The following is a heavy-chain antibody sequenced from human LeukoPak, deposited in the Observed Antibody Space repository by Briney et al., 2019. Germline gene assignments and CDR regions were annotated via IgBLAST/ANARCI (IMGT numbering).Heavy chain of an antibody. J-gene: IGHJ4*02. V-gene: IGHV1-8*01. CDR1: GYTFTTFD. CDR3: ARDRGSYYPARYFDY. Sequence: ASVKVSCKASGYTFTTFDIDWVRQATGQGLEWMGWMNPNSGSTGSAQKFQGRVTMTRDTSISTAYMEVSSLRSEDTAVYYCARDRGSYYPARYFDYWGQGTLVTVSS. D-gene: IGHD1-26*01. CDR2: MNPNSGST.